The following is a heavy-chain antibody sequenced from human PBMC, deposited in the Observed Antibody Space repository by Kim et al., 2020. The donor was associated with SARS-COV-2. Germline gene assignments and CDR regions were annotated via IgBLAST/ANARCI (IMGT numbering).Heavy chain of an antibody. D-gene: IGHD4-17*01. J-gene: IGHJ4*02. CDR1: GGSVSSGCYY. CDR3: ARSTTVTTPYFDY. CDR2: IYYSGST. Sequence: SETLSLTCTVSGGSVSSGCYYWSWIRQPPGKGLEWIGYIYYSGSTNYNPSLKSRVTISVDTSKNQFSLKLSSVTAADTAMYYCARSTTVTTPYFDYWGQGTLVTVSS. V-gene: IGHV4-61*01.